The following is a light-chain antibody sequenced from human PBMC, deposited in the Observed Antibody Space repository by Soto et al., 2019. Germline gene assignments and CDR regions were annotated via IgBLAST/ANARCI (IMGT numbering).Light chain of an antibody. CDR3: CSYAGSSTLGV. Sequence: QSALTQPASVSGSPGQSITISCTGTSSDVGSYNLVSWYQQHPGKAPKLMIYEVSKRPSGVSNRFSGSKSGNTASLTISGLQAEYEADYYCCSYAGSSTLGVFGGGTKLTVL. J-gene: IGLJ2*01. CDR1: SSDVGSYNL. V-gene: IGLV2-23*02. CDR2: EVS.